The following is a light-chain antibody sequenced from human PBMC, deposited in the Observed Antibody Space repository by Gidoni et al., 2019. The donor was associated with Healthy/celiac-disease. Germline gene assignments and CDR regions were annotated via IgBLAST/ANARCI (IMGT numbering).Light chain of an antibody. Sequence: QSALTQPASVSGSPGQSITISCTGTSSDVGGYNYVSWYQQHPGIAPKLMIYEVSNRPSRVSNRFSGSKSGNTASLTISGLQAEDEADYYCSSYTSSSTLGVFGGGTKLTVL. CDR1: SSDVGGYNY. CDR3: SSYTSSSTLGV. V-gene: IGLV2-14*01. J-gene: IGLJ2*01. CDR2: EVS.